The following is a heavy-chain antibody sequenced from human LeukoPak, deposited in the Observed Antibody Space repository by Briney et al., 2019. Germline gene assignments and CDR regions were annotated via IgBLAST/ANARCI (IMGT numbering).Heavy chain of an antibody. CDR2: ISTVNANT. J-gene: IGHJ4*02. CDR3: ARSRGDGSNFFFDY. V-gene: IGHV1-18*01. CDR1: GYTFTNYG. Sequence: GASVKVPCKPSGYTFTNYGISWVRQAPGQGLEWMGWISTVNANTKNAQKFQGRVTMTTDTSTSTAYMELRSLRSDDTAVYYCARSRGDGSNFFFDYWGQGTLVTVSS. D-gene: IGHD5-24*01.